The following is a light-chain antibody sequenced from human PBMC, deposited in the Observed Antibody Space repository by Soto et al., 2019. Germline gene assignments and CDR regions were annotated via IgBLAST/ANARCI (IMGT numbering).Light chain of an antibody. J-gene: IGKJ1*01. Sequence: EIVLTQSPGTLSLSPGERATLSCRASQSISNYLAWYQQKPGQAPRLLIYGASSRATGIPDRFSGSGSGTDFTLTISRLEPEDFSVYYCQQHGSSPRTFGQGTKGETK. CDR1: QSISNY. CDR3: QQHGSSPRT. CDR2: GAS. V-gene: IGKV3-20*01.